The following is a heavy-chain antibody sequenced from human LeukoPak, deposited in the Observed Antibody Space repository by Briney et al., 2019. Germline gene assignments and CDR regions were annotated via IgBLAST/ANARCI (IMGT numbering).Heavy chain of an antibody. V-gene: IGHV4-4*07. CDR2: IYSSGTT. CDR3: TRDIVLPTAYWYFDL. J-gene: IGHJ2*01. Sequence: SETLSLTCTVSGGFISSYYWSWIRQPAGKGLEWIGRIYSSGTTNYSPSLKSRVTMSVGTSKNQFSLKLGSVTAADTAVYFCTRDIVLPTAYWYFDLWGRGTLVTVSS. D-gene: IGHD2-2*01. CDR1: GGFISSYY.